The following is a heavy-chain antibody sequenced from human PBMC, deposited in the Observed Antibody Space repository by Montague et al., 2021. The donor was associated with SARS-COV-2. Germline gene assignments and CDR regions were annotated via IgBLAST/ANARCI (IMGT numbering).Heavy chain of an antibody. V-gene: IGHV4-34*01. CDR3: ARGRQHFNMIVVVMTGGEYYFDY. CDR1: GGSFSDYF. J-gene: IGHJ4*02. CDR2: INHRGTS. D-gene: IGHD3-22*01. Sequence: SETLSLTCAVYGGSFSDYFWTWIRQPPGKGLEWIGDINHRGTSNYNPSLKSRVSISVDTSKHQFSLYLGSVTAADTAVYYCARGRQHFNMIVVVMTGGEYYFDYWGQGTLVTVSS.